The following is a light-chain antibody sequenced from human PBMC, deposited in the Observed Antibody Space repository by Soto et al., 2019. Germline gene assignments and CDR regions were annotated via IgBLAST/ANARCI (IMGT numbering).Light chain of an antibody. CDR3: QQYNNWPPIT. J-gene: IGKJ5*01. V-gene: IGKV3-15*01. Sequence: EIVMTQSASTLSASAGERATLSWRASQSGSSNLAWYQQKPGQAPRLLIYGASTRATGIPARFSGSGSATEFTPTISSLQSEDFAVYYCQQYNNWPPITFGQGTRLEIK. CDR2: GAS. CDR1: QSGSSN.